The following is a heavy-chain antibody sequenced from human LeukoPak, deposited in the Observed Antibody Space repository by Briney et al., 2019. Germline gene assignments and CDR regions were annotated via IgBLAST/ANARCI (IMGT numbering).Heavy chain of an antibody. CDR2: INPNSGGT. V-gene: IGHV1-2*02. Sequence: GASVKVSCKASGYTFTGYYIHWVRQAPGQGLEWMGWINPNSGGTNYAQKFQGRVTMTRDTSISTAYMELSRLRSDDTAVYYGARDYFTANDYWGQGTLVTVSS. CDR1: GYTFTGYY. J-gene: IGHJ4*02. CDR3: ARDYFTANDY. D-gene: IGHD2-21*02.